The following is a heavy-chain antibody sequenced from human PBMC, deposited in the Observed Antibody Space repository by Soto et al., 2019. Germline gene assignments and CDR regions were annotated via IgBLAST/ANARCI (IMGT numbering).Heavy chain of an antibody. CDR3: ARREGQLAASDF. CDR2: IYYSGST. Sequence: PSETLSLTCAVSGGSISSYYWSWIRQPPGKGLEWVGYIYYSGSTKYNPSLTSRVTISVDTSKNQFSLKLSSVTAADTAVYYCARREGQLAASDFWGQGILVTVSS. CDR1: GGSISSYY. D-gene: IGHD6-13*01. J-gene: IGHJ3*01. V-gene: IGHV4-59*01.